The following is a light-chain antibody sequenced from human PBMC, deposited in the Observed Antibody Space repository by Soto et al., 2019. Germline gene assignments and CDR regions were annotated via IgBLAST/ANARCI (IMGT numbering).Light chain of an antibody. CDR3: QQSYSTPRT. J-gene: IGKJ2*01. CDR1: QGISSY. V-gene: IGKV1-39*01. CDR2: AAS. Sequence: DIQLTQSPSFLSASVGDRVTITCRASQGISSYLAWYQQKPGKAPKLLIYAASTLQSGVPSRFSGSGSETEFTLTISSVQPEDFATYYCQQSYSTPRTFGQGTKLEIK.